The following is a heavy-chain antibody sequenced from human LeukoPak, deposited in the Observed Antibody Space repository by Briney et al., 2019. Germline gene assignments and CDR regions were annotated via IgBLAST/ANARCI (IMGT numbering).Heavy chain of an antibody. D-gene: IGHD2-15*01. Sequence: GGSLRLSCAASGSTFSSYWMNWARQAPGKGLEWVASINHNGNVNYYVDSVKGRFTISRDNAKNSLYLQMSNLRAEDTAVYFCARGGGSDVWGQGATVTVSS. CDR3: ARGGGSDV. CDR1: GSTFSSYW. V-gene: IGHV3-7*03. J-gene: IGHJ6*02. CDR2: INHNGNVN.